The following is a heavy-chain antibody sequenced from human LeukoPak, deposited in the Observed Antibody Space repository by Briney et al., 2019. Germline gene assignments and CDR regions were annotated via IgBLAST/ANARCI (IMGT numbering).Heavy chain of an antibody. J-gene: IGHJ6*02. CDR1: SGSISSGDYY. V-gene: IGHV4-61*08. Sequence: KPSETLSLTCTVSSGSISSGDYYWSWVRQPPGKGLEWIGYIYYSGSTNYNPSLKSRVTISVDTSKNQFSLKLISVTAADTAVYYCARDFFVDTGATTGMDVWAQGPTVT. CDR2: IYYSGST. CDR3: ARDFFVDTGATTGMDV. D-gene: IGHD1-26*01.